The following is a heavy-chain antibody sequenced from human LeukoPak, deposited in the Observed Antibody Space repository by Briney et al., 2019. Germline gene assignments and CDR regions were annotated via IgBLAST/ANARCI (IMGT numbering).Heavy chain of an antibody. CDR2: ISYDGSNK. D-gene: IGHD2-2*01. CDR1: GFTFSSYA. J-gene: IGHJ4*02. V-gene: IGHV3-30*04. CDR3: ARGYQPLKTVDY. Sequence: GRSLRLSCAASGFTFSSYAMHWVRQAPGKGLEWVAVISYDGSNKYYADSVKGRFTISRDNSKNTLYLQMDRLRAEDTAVYYCARGYQPLKTVDYWGQGTLVTVSS.